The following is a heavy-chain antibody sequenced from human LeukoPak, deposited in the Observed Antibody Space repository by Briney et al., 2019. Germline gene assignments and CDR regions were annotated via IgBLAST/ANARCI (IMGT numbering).Heavy chain of an antibody. CDR2: IRSKAYGGTT. CDR1: GFTSGDYA. J-gene: IGHJ4*02. V-gene: IGHV3-49*04. CDR3: TRVKGRELLWFGESTPDY. Sequence: GGSLRLSCTASGFTSGDYAMSWVRQAPGKGLEWVGFIRSKAYGGTTEYAASVKGRFTISRDDSKSIAYLQMNSLKTEDTAVYYCTRVKGRELLWFGESTPDYWGQGTLVTVSS. D-gene: IGHD3-10*01.